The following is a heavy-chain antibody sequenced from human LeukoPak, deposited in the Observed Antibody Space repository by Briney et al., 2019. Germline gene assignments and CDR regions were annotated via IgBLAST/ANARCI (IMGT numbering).Heavy chain of an antibody. D-gene: IGHD5-18*01. V-gene: IGHV4-59*01. CDR3: ARDGYSSDWFDP. CDR2: IYYSGST. CDR1: GGSNY. J-gene: IGHJ5*02. Sequence: PSETLSLTCTVSGGSNYWTWIRQAPGKGLEWIGYIYYSGSTNYNPSLKSRVTISVDTSKNQFSLKLSSVTAADTAVYYCARDGYSSDWFDPWGQGTLVTVSS.